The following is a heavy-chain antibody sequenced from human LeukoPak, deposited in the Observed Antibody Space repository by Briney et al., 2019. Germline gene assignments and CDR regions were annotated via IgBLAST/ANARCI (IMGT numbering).Heavy chain of an antibody. CDR3: ARASGIYGSGWYFDY. Sequence: QPGGCLRLSCAASGYTFNNYVMSWVRQAPGKGLEWVSTINGGGYNTYYADSVKGRFTISRGNSKNTLSLQVNTLRAEDTAVYYCARASGIYGSGWYFDYWGQGTLVTVSS. J-gene: IGHJ4*02. D-gene: IGHD6-19*01. CDR2: INGGGYNT. CDR1: GYTFNNYV. V-gene: IGHV3-23*01.